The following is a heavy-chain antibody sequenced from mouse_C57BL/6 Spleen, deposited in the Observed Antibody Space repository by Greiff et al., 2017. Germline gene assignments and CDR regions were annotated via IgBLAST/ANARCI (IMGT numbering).Heavy chain of an antibody. CDR2: IDPETGGT. J-gene: IGHJ4*01. CDR1: GYTFTDYE. D-gene: IGHD1-1*01. Sequence: QVQLQQSGAELVRPGASVTLSCKASGYTFTDYEMHWVKQTPVHGLEWIGAIDPETGGTAYNQKFKGKAILTVDKSSSTAYMELRSLTSEDSAVYYCTRLENYCGSSYAALGYWGQGTSVTVSS. CDR3: TRLENYCGSSYAALGY. V-gene: IGHV1-15*01.